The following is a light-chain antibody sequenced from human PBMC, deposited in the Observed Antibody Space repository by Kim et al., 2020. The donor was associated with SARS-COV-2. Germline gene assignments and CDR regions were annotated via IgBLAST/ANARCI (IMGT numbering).Light chain of an antibody. CDR3: QQYHKWPLT. CDR2: GAS. CDR1: QSLNSN. V-gene: IGKV3-15*01. J-gene: IGKJ4*01. Sequence: EIVMTQSPATLSASPGERATLSCRASQSLNSNLAWYQQKPGQAPRLLIYGASIRVTGIPDRVSGSGSGTEFTLTISSLQSEEFAVYYCQQYHKWPLTFGRGTKVEI.